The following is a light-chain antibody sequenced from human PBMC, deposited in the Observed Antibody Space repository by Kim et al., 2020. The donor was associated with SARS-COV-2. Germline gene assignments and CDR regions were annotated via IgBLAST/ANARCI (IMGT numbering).Light chain of an antibody. J-gene: IGLJ3*02. Sequence: SVKLTCTLGSGHSSYIIAWHQQQPGKAPRYLMKLEGSGSYNKGSGVPDRFSGSSSGADRYLTISNLQSEDEADYYCETWDSNTRVFGGGTQLTVL. CDR1: SGHSSYI. V-gene: IGLV4-60*03. CDR2: LEGSGSY. CDR3: ETWDSNTRV.